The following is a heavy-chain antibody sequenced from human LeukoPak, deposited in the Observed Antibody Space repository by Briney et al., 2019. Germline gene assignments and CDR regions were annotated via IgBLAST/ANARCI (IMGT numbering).Heavy chain of an antibody. J-gene: IGHJ4*02. CDR1: GGSISSYY. V-gene: IGHV4-59*01. D-gene: IGHD3-16*01. CDR3: AYLGPLIDY. Sequence: SETLSLTCTVSGGSISSYYWSWIRQPPGKGLEWIGYIYYSGSTNYNPSLKSRVTISVDTSKNQFSLKLSSVTAADTAVYYCAYLGPLIDYWGQGTLVTVSS. CDR2: IYYSGST.